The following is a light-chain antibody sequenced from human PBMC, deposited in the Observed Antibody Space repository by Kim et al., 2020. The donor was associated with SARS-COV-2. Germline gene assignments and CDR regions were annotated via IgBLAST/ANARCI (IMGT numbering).Light chain of an antibody. CDR1: QSVSSY. Sequence: LSPGESSPLSRRASQSVSSYLAWYQPKPGQAPRLLIYDASNRATGIPARFSGSGSGTDFTLTISSLEPEDFAVYYCQQRSNWPITFGQGTRLEIK. CDR3: QQRSNWPIT. J-gene: IGKJ5*01. CDR2: DAS. V-gene: IGKV3-11*01.